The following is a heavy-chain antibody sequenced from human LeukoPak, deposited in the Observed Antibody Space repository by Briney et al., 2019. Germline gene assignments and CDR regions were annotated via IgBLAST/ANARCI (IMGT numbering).Heavy chain of an antibody. D-gene: IGHD2-15*01. CDR3: ARRNLVVPAPYYYYGMDV. CDR1: GGSISGYY. CDR2: INHSGRT. J-gene: IGHJ6*02. V-gene: IGHV4-34*01. Sequence: PSETLSLTCTVSGGSISGYYWNWIKQPPGRGLEWLGEINHSGRTNYNPSLKSRVTISVDKSKNQFTLKLSSVTAADTAVYYCARRNLVVPAPYYYYGMDVWGQGTTVTVSS.